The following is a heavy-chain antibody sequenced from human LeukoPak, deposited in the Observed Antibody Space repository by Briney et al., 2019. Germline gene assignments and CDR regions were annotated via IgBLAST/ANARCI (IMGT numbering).Heavy chain of an antibody. D-gene: IGHD2-2*02. V-gene: IGHV3-73*01. CDR3: ASSSYQQLYVGVL. CDR2: IRSKPNNYAT. J-gene: IGHJ4*02. Sequence: GGSLRLSCAASGFTFSGSALHWVRQASGKGLEWVGRIRSKPNNYATAYAASLKGRFTISRDDSKNTAYLQMNSLRVEDTAVYFCASSSYQQLYVGVLWGQGTLVTVSS. CDR1: GFTFSGSA.